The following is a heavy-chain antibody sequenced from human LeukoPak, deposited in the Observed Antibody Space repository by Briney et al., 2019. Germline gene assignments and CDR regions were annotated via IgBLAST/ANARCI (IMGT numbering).Heavy chain of an antibody. Sequence: GGSLRLSCAASGFTFSSYAMSWVRQAPGKGLEWVSAISGSGGSTYYADSVKGRFTIPRDNSKNTLYLQMNSLRAEDTAVYYCATHPGIAAAGTIADLLVSSIPDYWGQGTLVTVSS. CDR1: GFTFSSYA. J-gene: IGHJ4*02. D-gene: IGHD6-13*01. CDR3: ATHPGIAAAGTIADLLVSSIPDY. CDR2: ISGSGGST. V-gene: IGHV3-23*01.